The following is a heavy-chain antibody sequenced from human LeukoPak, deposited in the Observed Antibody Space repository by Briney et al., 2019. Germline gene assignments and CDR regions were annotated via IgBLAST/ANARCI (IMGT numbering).Heavy chain of an antibody. V-gene: IGHV3-23*01. CDR1: GFTFSRYG. Sequence: GGTLRLSCAASGFTFSRYGMSWVRQAPGKGLEWVSAISGSGGRTYYADSVKGRFTISRDNSKNTLYLQMNSLRAEDTAVYNCAKGDFYGSGRDYYYYMDVWGKGTTVTISS. CDR2: ISGSGGRT. D-gene: IGHD3-10*01. J-gene: IGHJ6*03. CDR3: AKGDFYGSGRDYYYYMDV.